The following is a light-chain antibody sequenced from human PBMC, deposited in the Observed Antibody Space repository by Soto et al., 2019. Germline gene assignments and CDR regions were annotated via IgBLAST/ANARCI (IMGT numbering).Light chain of an antibody. J-gene: IGKJ3*01. CDR2: LGS. CDR1: QSLLHSNGYNY. Sequence: DIVMTQSPLSLPVTPGEPASISCRSSQSLLHSNGYNYLDWYLQKPGQSPQLLIYLGSNRASGVPDRFSVSGSGTDFTLKISRVEAEDVGVYYCMQALHLFTFGPGTKVDIK. CDR3: MQALHLFT. V-gene: IGKV2-28*01.